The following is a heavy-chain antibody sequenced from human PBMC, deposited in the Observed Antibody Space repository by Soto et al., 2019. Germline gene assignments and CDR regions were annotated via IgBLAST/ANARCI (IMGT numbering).Heavy chain of an antibody. CDR1: GFTFSSYG. CDR3: AKEGGLSGSYYISSSYYFDY. CDR2: ISYDGSNT. D-gene: IGHD1-26*01. J-gene: IGHJ4*02. Sequence: QVQLVESGGGVVQPGRSLRLSCVASGFTFSSYGMHWVRQAPGKGLECVEIISYDGSNTYYSDSVKRRFTISRDNSKNTLYLQMNSLRAEDTSVYYCAKEGGLSGSYYISSSYYFDYWGQGTLVTVSS. V-gene: IGHV3-30*18.